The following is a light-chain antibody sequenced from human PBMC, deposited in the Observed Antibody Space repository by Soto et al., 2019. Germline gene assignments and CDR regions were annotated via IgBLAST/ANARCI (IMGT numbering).Light chain of an antibody. CDR3: QAWDSSTAGWV. CDR2: QNN. J-gene: IGLJ3*02. CDR1: KLGDKY. V-gene: IGLV3-1*01. Sequence: SYELTQPPSVSVSPGQTASITCSGDKLGDKYACWYQQKPGQSPVLVIYQNNKRPSGIPERFSGSNSGNTATLTISGTQAMDEADYYCQAWDSSTAGWVFGGGTKVTVL.